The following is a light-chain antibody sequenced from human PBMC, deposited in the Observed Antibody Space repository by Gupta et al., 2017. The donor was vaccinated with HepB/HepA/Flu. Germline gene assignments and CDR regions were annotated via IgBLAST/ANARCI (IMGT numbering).Light chain of an antibody. V-gene: IGLV2-14*03. CDR2: DVS. CDR3: SSYTSSSTLV. Sequence: QPASVSGSPGQSITISCTGTSSDVGGYNYVSWYQQHPGKAPKLMIYDVSNRPSGVSNRFSGSKSGTTASLTISGLQAEDEAYYYCSSYTSSSTLVFGGGTKLTVL. J-gene: IGLJ3*02. CDR1: SSDVGGYNY.